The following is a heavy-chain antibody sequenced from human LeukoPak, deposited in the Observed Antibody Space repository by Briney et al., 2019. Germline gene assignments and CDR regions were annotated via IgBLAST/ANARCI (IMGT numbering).Heavy chain of an antibody. CDR3: ARDPAPATGAFDI. Sequence: GGSLRLSCAASGFTISSNYMNWVRQAPGKGLEWVSVIFNSGDTYYADSVKGRFTIPRDTSKNTLYLQMNSLRVDDTAVYYCARDPAPATGAFDIWGQGTMVIIS. J-gene: IGHJ3*02. CDR1: GFTISSNY. CDR2: IFNSGDT. V-gene: IGHV3-53*01. D-gene: IGHD1-1*01.